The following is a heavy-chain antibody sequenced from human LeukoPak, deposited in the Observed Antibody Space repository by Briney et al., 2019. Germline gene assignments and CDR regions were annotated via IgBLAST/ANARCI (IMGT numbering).Heavy chain of an antibody. CDR2: INPNSGGT. V-gene: IGHV1-2*02. CDR1: GYTFTGYY. Sequence: ASVKVSCKASGYTFTGYYMHWVRQAPGQGLEWMGWINPNSGGTNYAQKFQGRVTMTRDTSISTAYMELSRLRSDDTAVYYCARASSIGYGDYGHYYYMDVWGKGTTVTVSS. J-gene: IGHJ6*03. CDR3: ARASSIGYGDYGHYYYMDV. D-gene: IGHD4-17*01.